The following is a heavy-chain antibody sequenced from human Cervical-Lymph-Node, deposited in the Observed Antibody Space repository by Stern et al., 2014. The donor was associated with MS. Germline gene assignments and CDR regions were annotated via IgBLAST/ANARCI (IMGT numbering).Heavy chain of an antibody. V-gene: IGHV1-2*02. CDR3: ARGNGYDWSTFDS. D-gene: IGHD5-12*01. Sequence: VQLEESGAEVKKPGASVKVSCKASGYTFTDNYLHWVRQAPGHGLEWMGWINPNSGGTHYAHKFQGRVTITRDTSISTAYMELSRLKSDDTALYYCARGNGYDWSTFDSWGQGTVVTVSS. CDR1: GYTFTDNY. CDR2: INPNSGGT. J-gene: IGHJ4*02.